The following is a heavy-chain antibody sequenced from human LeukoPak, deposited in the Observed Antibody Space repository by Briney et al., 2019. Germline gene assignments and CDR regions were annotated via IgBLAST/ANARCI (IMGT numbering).Heavy chain of an antibody. V-gene: IGHV3-23*01. CDR1: GFTFSTYA. Sequence: SGGSQRLSCAASGFTFSTYAMSWVRQAPGKGLEWVSAISGSGTSTYYADSVKGRFTISRDNSKNTLYLQMNSLRAEDTAVYYCARARLAMTTVTSFDYWGQGTLVTVSS. J-gene: IGHJ4*02. CDR3: ARARLAMTTVTSFDY. D-gene: IGHD4-17*01. CDR2: ISGSGTST.